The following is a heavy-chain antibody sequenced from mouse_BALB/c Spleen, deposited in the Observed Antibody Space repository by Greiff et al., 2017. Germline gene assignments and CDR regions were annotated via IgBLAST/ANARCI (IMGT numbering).Heavy chain of an antibody. J-gene: IGHJ4*01. Sequence: EVKLVESGGGLVQPGGSRKLSCAASGFTFSSFGMHWVRQAPEKGLEWVAYIRSGSSTIYYADTVKGRFTISRDNPKNTLFLQMTSLRSEDTAMYYCAKNYYYGSSYDAMDYWGQGTSVTVSS. D-gene: IGHD1-1*01. V-gene: IGHV5-17*02. CDR3: AKNYYYGSSYDAMDY. CDR2: IRSGSSTI. CDR1: GFTFSSFG.